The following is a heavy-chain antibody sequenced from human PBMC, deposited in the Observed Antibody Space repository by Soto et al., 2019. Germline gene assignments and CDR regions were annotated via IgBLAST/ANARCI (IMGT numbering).Heavy chain of an antibody. CDR2: ISSSGGRT. CDR1: GFTFSNSV. J-gene: IGHJ4*02. D-gene: IGHD2-21*02. V-gene: IGHV3-23*01. CDR3: AKVQEFCGFNCYIVDS. Sequence: GGSLRLSCVASGFTFSNSVMSWVRHVPGKGLEWAAGISSSGGRTNYADSVKGRFTISRDNSKDTLYLQMNSLRAEDTALYYCAKVQEFCGFNCYIVDSWGQGVLVTVSS.